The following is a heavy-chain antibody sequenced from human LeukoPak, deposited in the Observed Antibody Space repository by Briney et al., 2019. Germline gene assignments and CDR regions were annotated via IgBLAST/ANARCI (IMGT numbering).Heavy chain of an antibody. Sequence: AGGSLRLSCAASGFTFSSYGMHWVRQAPGKGLEWVAFIRYDGSNKYYADSVKGRFTISRDNSKNTLYLQMNSLRAEDTAVYYCAKGLYDSSGYLFDYWGQGTLVTVSS. CDR1: GFTFSSYG. D-gene: IGHD3-22*01. J-gene: IGHJ4*02. CDR3: AKGLYDSSGYLFDY. CDR2: IRYDGSNK. V-gene: IGHV3-30*02.